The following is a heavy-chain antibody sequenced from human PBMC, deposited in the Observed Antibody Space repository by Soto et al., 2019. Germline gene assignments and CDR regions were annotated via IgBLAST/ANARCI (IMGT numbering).Heavy chain of an antibody. D-gene: IGHD5-18*01. J-gene: IGHJ4*02. CDR3: ARDYSSYGPFEY. V-gene: IGHV3-48*01. CDR1: GFTFSSYS. Sequence: GGSLRLSCAASGFTFSSYSMNWVRQAPGKGLEWVSYISSSSSTIYYADSVKGRFTISRDNAKNSLYLQMNSLRVEDTAVYYCARDYSSYGPFEYWGQGPLVTDPS. CDR2: ISSSSSTI.